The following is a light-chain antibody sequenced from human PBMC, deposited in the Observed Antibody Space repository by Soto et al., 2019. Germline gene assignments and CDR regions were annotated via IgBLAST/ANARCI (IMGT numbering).Light chain of an antibody. CDR2: DVT. CDR1: SSDVGGFEY. V-gene: IGLV2-14*01. Sequence: QSVLSQPASVSGSPGQSITISCTGTSSDVGGFEYVSWYQHQPGKAPKLIIYDVTKRPSGVSNRFSGSKSGNTASLTISGIQAEDEGDYYCTSYATGRTLYVFGTGTKLTVL. CDR3: TSYATGRTLYV. J-gene: IGLJ1*01.